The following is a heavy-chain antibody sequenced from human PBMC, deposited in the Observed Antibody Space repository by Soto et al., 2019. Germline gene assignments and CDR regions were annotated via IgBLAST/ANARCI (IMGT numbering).Heavy chain of an antibody. Sequence: EVQLVESGGGLVQPGGSLRLSCAASGFTFSSYWMHWVHQAPGKGLVWVSRINSDGSSTSYADSVKGRFTISRDNAKNTLCLQMNSLRAEDTAVYYCVRTSLVVAAATREDYWGQGTLVTVSS. CDR1: GFTFSSYW. J-gene: IGHJ4*02. V-gene: IGHV3-74*01. CDR2: INSDGSST. D-gene: IGHD2-15*01. CDR3: VRTSLVVAAATREDY.